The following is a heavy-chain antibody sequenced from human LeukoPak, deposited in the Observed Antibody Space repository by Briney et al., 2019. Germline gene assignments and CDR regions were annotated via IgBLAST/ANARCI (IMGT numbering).Heavy chain of an antibody. V-gene: IGHV3-30*18. J-gene: IGHJ4*02. CDR3: AKDRGYFDWLFSFDY. D-gene: IGHD3-9*01. CDR1: GFTFSSYG. CDR2: ISYDGSNK. Sequence: GRSLRLSCAASGFTFSSYGMHWVRQAPGKGLEWVAVISYDGSNKYYADSVKGRFTISRDNSKNTLYLQMNSLRAEDTAVYHCAKDRGYFDWLFSFDYWGQGTLVTVSS.